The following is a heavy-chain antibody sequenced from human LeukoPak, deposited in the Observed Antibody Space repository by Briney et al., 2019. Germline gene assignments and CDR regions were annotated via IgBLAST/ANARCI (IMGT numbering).Heavy chain of an antibody. CDR2: IRYDGSNK. V-gene: IGHV3-30*02. CDR3: AKPRLGGSGWYYFDY. Sequence: GGSLRLSCAASGFTFSSYGMHWVRQAPGKGLEWVAFIRYDGSNKYYADSVKGRFTISRDNSKNTLYLQMNSLRAEDTAVYYCAKPRLGGSGWYYFDYWGQGTLVTVSS. CDR1: GFTFSSYG. J-gene: IGHJ4*02. D-gene: IGHD6-19*01.